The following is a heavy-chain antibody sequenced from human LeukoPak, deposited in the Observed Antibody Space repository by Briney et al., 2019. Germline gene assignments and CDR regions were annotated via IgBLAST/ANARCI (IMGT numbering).Heavy chain of an antibody. Sequence: GASVKVSCKASGGTFSSYAISWVRQAPGQGLEWMGRIIPIFGTANYAQKFQGRVTITTDESTSTAYMELSSLRSDDTAVYFCATRMPRSQSDNWGQGTLVTVSS. CDR3: ATRMPRSQSDN. CDR1: GGTFSSYA. J-gene: IGHJ4*02. CDR2: IIPIFGTA. D-gene: IGHD1-26*01. V-gene: IGHV1-69*05.